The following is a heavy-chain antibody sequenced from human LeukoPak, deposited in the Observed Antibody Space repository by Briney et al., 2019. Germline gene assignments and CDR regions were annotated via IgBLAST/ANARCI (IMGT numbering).Heavy chain of an antibody. CDR3: VRDLVERDDY. J-gene: IGHJ4*02. Sequence: GGSLRLSCAATGFTFSTYWFHWVRQAPGEGPVWVSRTNPDGSSTDHADSVRGRFVISRDNARNTLYLHMHSLRAEDTAVYYCVRDLVERDDYWGQGILVTVST. CDR2: TNPDGSST. V-gene: IGHV3-74*01. CDR1: GFTFSTYW.